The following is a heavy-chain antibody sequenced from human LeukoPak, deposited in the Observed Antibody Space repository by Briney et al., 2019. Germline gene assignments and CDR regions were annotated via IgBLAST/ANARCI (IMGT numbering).Heavy chain of an antibody. CDR3: ARAGKATIRN. CDR2: IYNSGST. D-gene: IGHD5-24*01. Sequence: SETLSLTCTVSGGSISSGGYYWSWIRQHPGKGLEWIGNIYNSGSTFYNPSLKSRVIISVDTSKNQFSLKLSSVTAADTAVYFCARAGKATIRNLGQGTLVTVSS. J-gene: IGHJ4*02. V-gene: IGHV4-31*03. CDR1: GGSISSGGYY.